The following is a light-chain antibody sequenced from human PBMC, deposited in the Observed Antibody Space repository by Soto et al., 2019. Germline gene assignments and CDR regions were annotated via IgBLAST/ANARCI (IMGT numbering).Light chain of an antibody. J-gene: IGKJ1*01. CDR3: QQYNSYRT. CDR1: QSISSW. Sequence: DIQMTQSPSTLSASVGDRVTITCRASQSISSWLAWYQQKPGKAPNLLIYDASSLESGVPSRFSGSGSGTEFTLTISSLQPDDFANYYCQQYNSYRTFGQGTKVEIK. V-gene: IGKV1-5*01. CDR2: DAS.